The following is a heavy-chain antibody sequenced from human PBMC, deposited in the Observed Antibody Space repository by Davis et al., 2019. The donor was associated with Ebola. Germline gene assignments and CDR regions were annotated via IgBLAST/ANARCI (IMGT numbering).Heavy chain of an antibody. Sequence: GESLKISCAASGFTFSSYWMSWVRQAPGKGLEWVANIKQDGSEKYYVDSVKGRFTISRDNAKNSLYLQMNSLRAEDTAVYYCARDRSSWTGWFDPWGQGTLVTVSS. D-gene: IGHD6-13*01. CDR3: ARDRSSWTGWFDP. V-gene: IGHV3-7*01. CDR2: IKQDGSEK. CDR1: GFTFSSYW. J-gene: IGHJ5*02.